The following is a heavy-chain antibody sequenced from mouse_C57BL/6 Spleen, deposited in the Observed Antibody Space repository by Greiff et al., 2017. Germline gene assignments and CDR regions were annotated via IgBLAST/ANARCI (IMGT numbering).Heavy chain of an antibody. Sequence: LQLQQPGAELVRPGSSVKLSCKASGSTFNSYWMDLVKQRPGQGLEWIGNIYPSDSETHYNQKFKDKATLNVDNSSSTAYMQRSSLTSEDSAVYYCARPGAKGDWFAYWGQGTLVTVSA. CDR3: ARPGAKGDWFAY. CDR1: GSTFNSYW. CDR2: IYPSDSET. V-gene: IGHV1-61*01. J-gene: IGHJ3*01. D-gene: IGHD2-13*01.